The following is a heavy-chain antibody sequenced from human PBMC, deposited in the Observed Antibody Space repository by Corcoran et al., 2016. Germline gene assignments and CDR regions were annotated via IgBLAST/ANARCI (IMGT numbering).Heavy chain of an antibody. CDR1: GYTFTSYA. J-gene: IGHJ4*02. D-gene: IGHD1-26*01. CDR2: INAGNGNT. V-gene: IGHV1-3*01. Sequence: QVQLVQSGAEVKKPGASVKVSCKASGYTFTSYAMHWVRQAPGQRLEWMGWINAGNGNTKYSQKFQGRVTITRDTSASTAYMELSSLRSEDTAVYYCARGSGSYFYRHYFDYWGQETLVTVSS. CDR3: ARGSGSYFYRHYFDY.